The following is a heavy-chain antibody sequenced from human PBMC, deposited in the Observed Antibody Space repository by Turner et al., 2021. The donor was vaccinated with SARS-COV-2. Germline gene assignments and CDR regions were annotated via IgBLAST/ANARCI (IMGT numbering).Heavy chain of an antibody. J-gene: IGHJ4*02. D-gene: IGHD1-1*01. V-gene: IGHV4-39*01. Sequence: QLQLQESGPGLVKPSETLSLTCTVSGGSLSSSSYYWGWIRQPPGKGLEWIGSIYYSGSTYYNPSLKSRVTISVDTSKNQFALKLSSLTAADTAVYYCARLRRTQNFDYWGQGTLVTVSS. CDR1: GGSLSSSSYY. CDR2: IYYSGST. CDR3: ARLRRTQNFDY.